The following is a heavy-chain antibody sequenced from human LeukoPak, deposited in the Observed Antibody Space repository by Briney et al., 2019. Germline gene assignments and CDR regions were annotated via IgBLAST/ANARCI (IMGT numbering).Heavy chain of an antibody. CDR1: DGSISSSNYY. V-gene: IGHV4-39*01. J-gene: IGHJ5*02. CDR2: IFYTGNT. D-gene: IGHD6-19*01. CDR3: ARLRGSGWYSNWFDP. Sequence: SETLSLTCTASDGSISSSNYYWAWIRQPPGKGLEWIANIFYTGNTYYNPSLKSRVTISIDTSKNQFSLKLSSVTAADTAVYYCARLRGSGWYSNWFDPWGQGTLVTVSS.